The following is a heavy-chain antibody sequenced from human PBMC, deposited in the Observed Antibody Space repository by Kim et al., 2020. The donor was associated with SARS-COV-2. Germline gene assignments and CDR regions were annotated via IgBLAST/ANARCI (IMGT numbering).Heavy chain of an antibody. D-gene: IGHD1-26*01. CDR2: T. V-gene: IGHV4-59*08. CDR3: ARPYRGAFDI. Sequence: TNATPSLNSRATISVATSKNQFSLKLSSVTAADTAVYYCARPYRGAFDIWGQGTMVTVSS. J-gene: IGHJ3*02.